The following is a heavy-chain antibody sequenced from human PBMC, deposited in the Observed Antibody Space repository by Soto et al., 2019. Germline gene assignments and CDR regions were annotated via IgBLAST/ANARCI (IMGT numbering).Heavy chain of an antibody. CDR3: AREQLVLLNYYYYGMDV. J-gene: IGHJ6*02. CDR1: GFTFSSYA. Sequence: GGSLRLSCAASGFTFSSYAMHWVRQAPGKGLEWVAVISYDGSNKYYADSVKGRFTISRDNSKNTLYLQMNSLRAEDTAVYYCAREQLVLLNYYYYGMDVWGQGTTVTVSS. D-gene: IGHD6-6*01. CDR2: ISYDGSNK. V-gene: IGHV3-30-3*01.